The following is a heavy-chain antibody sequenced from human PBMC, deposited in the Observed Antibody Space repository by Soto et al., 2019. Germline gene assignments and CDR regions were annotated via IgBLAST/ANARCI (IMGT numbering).Heavy chain of an antibody. Sequence: SVQVSCKASGGTFSSYAISWVRQAPGQGLEWMGGIIPIFGTANYAQKFQGRVTITADESTSTAYMELSSLRSEDTAVYYLARDECSSTSCYVYYYYYGMDVWGQGTTVTVSS. CDR3: ARDECSSTSCYVYYYYYGMDV. CDR1: GGTFSSYA. J-gene: IGHJ6*02. V-gene: IGHV1-69*13. CDR2: IIPIFGTA. D-gene: IGHD2-2*01.